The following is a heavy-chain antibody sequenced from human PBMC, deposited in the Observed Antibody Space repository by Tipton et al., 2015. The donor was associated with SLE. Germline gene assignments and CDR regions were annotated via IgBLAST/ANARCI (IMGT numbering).Heavy chain of an antibody. V-gene: IGHV4-59*01. CDR2: IYYSGST. J-gene: IGHJ6*02. CDR3: ARDTLQEVYYGMDV. CDR1: GGSISSYY. Sequence: TLSLTCTVSGGSISSYYWSWIRQPPGKGLEWIGYIYYSGSTNYNPSLKSRVTISVDTSKNQFPLKLSSVTAADTAVYYCARDTLQEVYYGMDVWGQGTTVTVSS.